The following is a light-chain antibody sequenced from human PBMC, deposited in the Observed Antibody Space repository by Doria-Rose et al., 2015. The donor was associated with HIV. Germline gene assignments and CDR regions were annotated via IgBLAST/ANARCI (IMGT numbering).Light chain of an antibody. CDR3: HQYASSRT. V-gene: IGKV3-20*01. J-gene: IGKJ1*01. CDR2: GAS. CDR1: QSVSANY. Sequence: TQSPGTLSLSPGERATLSCRASQSVSANYLAWYQQRTGQSPRLLIYGASSRATDIPDRFSGSGSGTDFTLTISRLEPEDFAVYYCHQYASSRTFGQGTKEEIK.